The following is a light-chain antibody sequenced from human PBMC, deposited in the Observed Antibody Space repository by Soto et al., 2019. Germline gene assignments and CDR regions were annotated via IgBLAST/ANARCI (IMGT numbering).Light chain of an antibody. V-gene: IGKV3-20*01. CDR1: QKISNS. Sequence: IGWIQTAGTRAVSGEGVATVGCSTIQKISNSLAWYQQKPGQAPRLLIYGASSRATGIPDRFSGIGYGTDFTLTLRTLQPEESALPIYEDPGTAAWTFADGTKVDIK. CDR2: GAS. CDR3: EDPGTAAWT. J-gene: IGKJ1*01.